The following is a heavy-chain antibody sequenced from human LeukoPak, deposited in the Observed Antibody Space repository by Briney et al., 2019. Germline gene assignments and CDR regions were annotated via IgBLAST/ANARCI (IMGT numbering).Heavy chain of an antibody. CDR3: AKDGGYQLPQGAFDI. V-gene: IGHV3-30*18. Sequence: GRSLRLSCAASGFTFSSYGMHWVRQAPGKGLEWVAVIWYGGSNKYYADSVKGRFTISRDNSKNTLYLQMNSLRAEDTAVYYYAKDGGYQLPQGAFDIWGQGTMVTVSS. D-gene: IGHD2-2*01. CDR1: GFTFSSYG. J-gene: IGHJ3*02. CDR2: IWYGGSNK.